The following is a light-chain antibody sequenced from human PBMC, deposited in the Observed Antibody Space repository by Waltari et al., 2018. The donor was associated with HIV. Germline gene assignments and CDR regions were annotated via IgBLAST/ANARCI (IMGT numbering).Light chain of an antibody. Sequence: SHELTQPPSVSVSPGQAARITCSGDALPSRNVYWYQQKSGQAPVLVIHEGSRRPSGIPERISGSTTGTMATLTISGAQVEDEADYYCFSTNSGGNQGLFGGGTKLIVL. CDR1: ALPSRN. CDR2: EGS. J-gene: IGLJ2*01. CDR3: FSTNSGGNQGL. V-gene: IGLV3-10*01.